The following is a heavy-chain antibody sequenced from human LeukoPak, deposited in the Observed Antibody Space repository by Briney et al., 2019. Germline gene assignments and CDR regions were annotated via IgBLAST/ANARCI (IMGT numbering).Heavy chain of an antibody. J-gene: IGHJ4*02. CDR3: ARYGSGSNYRDPFDS. V-gene: IGHV3-66*01. Sequence: GGSLRLSCAASGFTVSSNYMSWVRQAPGKGLEWVSVIYSGGSTYYADSVKGRFTISRDNAKNSVYLQMNSLRAEDTAVYFCARYGSGSNYRDPFDSWGQGTLVTVSS. CDR2: IYSGGST. D-gene: IGHD3-10*01. CDR1: GFTVSSNY.